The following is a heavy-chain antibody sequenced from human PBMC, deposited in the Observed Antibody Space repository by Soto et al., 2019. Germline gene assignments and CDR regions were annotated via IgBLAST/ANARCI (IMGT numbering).Heavy chain of an antibody. V-gene: IGHV2-5*02. CDR2: IYWDGDK. J-gene: IGHJ4*02. CDR3: AHRRGAYYFDY. D-gene: IGHD1-26*01. CDR1: GFSLSTNGVG. Sequence: QITLKESGPTLVKPTQTLTLTCTFSGFSLSTNGVGVGWIRQPPGKALEWLALIYWDGDKRYSPSLKSRLTXTXXTSKTQVALTMTHMDPVDTATYYCAHRRGAYYFDYWGQGTLVTVSS.